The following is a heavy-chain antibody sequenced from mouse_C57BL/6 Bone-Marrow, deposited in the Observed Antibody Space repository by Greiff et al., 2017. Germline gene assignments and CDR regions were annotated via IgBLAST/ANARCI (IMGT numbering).Heavy chain of an antibody. CDR1: GFNIKDDY. CDR3: TAYSNYDYYFDY. J-gene: IGHJ2*01. V-gene: IGHV14-4*01. Sequence: EVKLMESGAELVRPGASVKLSCTASGFNIKDDYMHWVKQRPEQGLEWIGWIDPENGDTEYASKFQGKATITADTSSNTAYLQLSSLTSEDTAVYYCTAYSNYDYYFDYWGQGTTLTVSS. CDR2: IDPENGDT. D-gene: IGHD2-5*01.